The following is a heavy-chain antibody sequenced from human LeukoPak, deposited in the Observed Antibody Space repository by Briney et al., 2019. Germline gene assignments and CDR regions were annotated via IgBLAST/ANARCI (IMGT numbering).Heavy chain of an antibody. D-gene: IGHD6-13*01. CDR2: ISTSVGST. V-gene: IGHV3-23*01. Sequence: GGSLRLSCAASGFTFSSFAMSWVRQAPGKGLEWVSAISTSVGSTYYADSVKGRFTISRDNSENTLYLQMNSLRAEDTAVYYCAKDYSSNWYNWFDPWGQGTLGTVSS. CDR3: AKDYSSNWYNWFDP. CDR1: GFTFSSFA. J-gene: IGHJ5*02.